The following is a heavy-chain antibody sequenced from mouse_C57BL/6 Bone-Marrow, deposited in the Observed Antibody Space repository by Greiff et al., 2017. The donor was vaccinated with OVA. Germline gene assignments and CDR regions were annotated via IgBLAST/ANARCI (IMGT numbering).Heavy chain of an antibody. J-gene: IGHJ3*01. CDR2: INPNNGGT. CDR1: GYTFTDYY. D-gene: IGHD6-1*01. CDR3: ARLWSWFAY. Sequence: EVKLVESGPELVKPGASVKISCKASGYTFTDYYMNWVKQSHGKSLEWIGDINPNNGGTSYNQKFKGKATLTVDKSSSTAYMELRSLTSEDSAVYYCARLWSWFAYWGQGTLVTVSA. V-gene: IGHV1-26*01.